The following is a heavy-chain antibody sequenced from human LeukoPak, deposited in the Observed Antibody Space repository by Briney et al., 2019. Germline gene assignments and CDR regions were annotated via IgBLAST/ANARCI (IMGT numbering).Heavy chain of an antibody. CDR1: GASISGSY. CDR3: ANSYDSKIVPFDN. V-gene: IGHV4-4*09. Sequence: SETLSLTCTVSGASISGSYWNWVRHPPGRGLEWIGYVYSSGSTDYNPSLKSRVAISVDASKNQFSLKLTSVTAADTVVYYCANSYDSKIVPFDNWGQGALVTVSS. CDR2: VYSSGST. J-gene: IGHJ4*02. D-gene: IGHD3-22*01.